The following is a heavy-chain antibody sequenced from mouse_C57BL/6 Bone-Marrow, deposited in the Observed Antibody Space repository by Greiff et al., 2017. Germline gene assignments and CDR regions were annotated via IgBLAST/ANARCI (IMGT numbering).Heavy chain of an antibody. CDR2: IYPGGGYT. V-gene: IGHV1-63*01. CDR3: ARSWGYSSIAY. J-gene: IGHJ3*01. CDR1: GYTFTNYW. Sequence: VQLQQSGAELVRPGTSVKMSCKASGYTFTNYWLGWAKQRPGPGLAWIGVIYPGGGYTNYNEKFKGKATLTADKSSSTTYMQFSGLTSENSGIDYCARSWGYSSIAYWGQGTLVTVSA. D-gene: IGHD2-3*01.